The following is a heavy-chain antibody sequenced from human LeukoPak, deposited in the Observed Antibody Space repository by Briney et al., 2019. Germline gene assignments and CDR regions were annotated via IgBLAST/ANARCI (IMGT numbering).Heavy chain of an antibody. CDR2: IYYSGST. Sequence: SETLSLTCTVSGGSISSYYWSWIRQPPGKGLEWIGHIYYSGSTKYNPSLKSRVTISVDTSKNQFSLKVSSVTAADTAVYYCARVTSGSYYGGYYYMDVWGKGATVTISS. CDR3: ARVTSGSYYGGYYYMDV. CDR1: GGSISSYY. J-gene: IGHJ6*03. V-gene: IGHV4-59*01. D-gene: IGHD1-26*01.